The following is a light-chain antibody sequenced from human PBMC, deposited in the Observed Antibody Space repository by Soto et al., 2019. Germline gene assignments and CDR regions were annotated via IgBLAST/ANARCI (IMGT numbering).Light chain of an antibody. CDR1: SSNIGAGYD. CDR2: GNS. Sequence: HSVLTQPPSVSGAPGQRVTISCTGSSSNIGAGYDVHWYQQLPGTAPKLLIYGNSNRPSGVPDRFSGSKSGTSASLAITGLQAEDEADYYCQSYDSSLSGSRVFGTGTKVTV. V-gene: IGLV1-40*01. CDR3: QSYDSSLSGSRV. J-gene: IGLJ1*01.